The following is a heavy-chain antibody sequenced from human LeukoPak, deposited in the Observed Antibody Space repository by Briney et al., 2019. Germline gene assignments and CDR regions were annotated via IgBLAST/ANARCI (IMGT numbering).Heavy chain of an antibody. V-gene: IGHV3-21*01. CDR1: GVTFSSYN. J-gene: IGHJ4*02. CDR2: ISSSSTYI. Sequence: GGTLRLSCAASGVTFSSYNMNLVPQAPGKGLGWVSSISSSSTYIYYTDSVRGRFTISRDNAKNSLYLQMNSLRAEDTAVYWCARDYIAYDPLDYWGQGTLVTVSS. D-gene: IGHD3-3*01. CDR3: ARDYIAYDPLDY.